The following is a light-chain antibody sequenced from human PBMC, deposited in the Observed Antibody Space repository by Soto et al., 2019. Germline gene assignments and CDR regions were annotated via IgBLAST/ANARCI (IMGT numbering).Light chain of an antibody. CDR2: KIS. Sequence: EIVMTQTPLSSGVTLGQPASIYCRSSESLAHSDGNTYLSWLHQRPGQPPRLLIYKISNRFAGVPDRFNGSGAGTDFTLKVSRVEPEDVGTFYCMQATQFPWTFGQGTKVDIK. V-gene: IGKV2-24*01. CDR3: MQATQFPWT. CDR1: ESLAHSDGNTY. J-gene: IGKJ1*01.